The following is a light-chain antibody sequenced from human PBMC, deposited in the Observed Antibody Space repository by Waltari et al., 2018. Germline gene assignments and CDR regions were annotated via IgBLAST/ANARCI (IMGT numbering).Light chain of an antibody. J-gene: IGLJ2*01. Sequence: SYVVTQSPSVSVAPGETARITCGGDNIGSKSVHWYQQRPGQAPVLVISYDSDRPSGIPERFSGSNSGNMATLTISWVEADDEADYYCLVWHSTTDHHGVFGGGTKLTVL. CDR2: YDS. CDR1: NIGSKS. CDR3: LVWHSTTDHHGV. V-gene: IGLV3-21*04.